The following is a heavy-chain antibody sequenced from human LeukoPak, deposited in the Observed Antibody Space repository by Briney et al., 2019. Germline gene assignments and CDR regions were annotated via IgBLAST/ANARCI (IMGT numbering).Heavy chain of an antibody. J-gene: IGHJ4*02. D-gene: IGHD1-1*01. CDR1: GYTFTGYY. CDR2: INPNSGGT. V-gene: IGHV1-2*02. Sequence: ASVKVSCKTSGYTFTGYYMHWVRQAPGQGLEWMGWINPNSGGTNYAQKFQDRVTMTGDTSISTAYMELSRLTSDDTAVYYCAREADWNDAHYWGQGTLVTVSS. CDR3: AREADWNDAHY.